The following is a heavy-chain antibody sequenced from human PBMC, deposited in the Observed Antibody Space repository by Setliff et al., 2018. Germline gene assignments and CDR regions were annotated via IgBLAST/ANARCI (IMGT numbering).Heavy chain of an antibody. CDR2: ISTYNVNT. V-gene: IGHV1-18*01. Sequence: ASVKVSCKTSGFSFSTFGFSWVRQAPGQGPEWLGWISTYNVNTTYAQKLQDRVTMTTDTSTSTAYMELRSLRSDDTAVYYCARRNFYYDSSGFALYYYYMDVWGKGTTVTVSS. CDR3: ARRNFYYDSSGFALYYYYMDV. D-gene: IGHD3-22*01. J-gene: IGHJ6*03. CDR1: GFSFSTFG.